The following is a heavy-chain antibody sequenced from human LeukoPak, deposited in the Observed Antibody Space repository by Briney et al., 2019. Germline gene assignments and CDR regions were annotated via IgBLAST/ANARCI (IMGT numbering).Heavy chain of an antibody. Sequence: GGSLRLSCAASGITFSSYGMSWVRQAPGKGLEWVSSISSTGGTTYYADSVKVRFTISRDNSRNMLFLQMNSLRADDTAVYYCAKDLVVGALDYWGQGTLVTVSS. V-gene: IGHV3-23*01. J-gene: IGHJ4*02. CDR3: AKDLVVGALDY. CDR2: ISSTGGTT. D-gene: IGHD1-26*01. CDR1: GITFSSYG.